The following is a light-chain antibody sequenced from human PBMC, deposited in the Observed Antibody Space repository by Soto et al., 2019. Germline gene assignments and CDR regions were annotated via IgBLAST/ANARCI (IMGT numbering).Light chain of an antibody. CDR1: QSISTNS. CDR2: ATS. V-gene: IGKV3-20*01. Sequence: EILLTQSPGTLSLSPGERATLSCRASQSISTNSLAWYQHKPGQAPRLLIYATSTRATGSPDRFSGSGSGTDFTLTISRLEPEDFAVYYCQRNSFGQGTRLEFK. CDR3: QRNS. J-gene: IGKJ2*01.